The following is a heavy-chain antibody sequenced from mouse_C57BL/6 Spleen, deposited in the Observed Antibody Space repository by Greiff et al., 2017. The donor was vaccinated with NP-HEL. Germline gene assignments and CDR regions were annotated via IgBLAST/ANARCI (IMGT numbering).Heavy chain of an antibody. CDR1: GYTFTGYW. D-gene: IGHD1-1*01. CDR3: ARRGSYYGSSLWYFDV. Sequence: QVQLQQSGAELMKPGASVKLSCKATGYTFTGYWIEWVKQRPGHGLEWIGEILPGSGSTNYNEKFKGKATFTADTSSNTAYMQLSSLTTEDSAIYDCARRGSYYGSSLWYFDVWGTGTTVTVSS. V-gene: IGHV1-9*01. CDR2: ILPGSGST. J-gene: IGHJ1*03.